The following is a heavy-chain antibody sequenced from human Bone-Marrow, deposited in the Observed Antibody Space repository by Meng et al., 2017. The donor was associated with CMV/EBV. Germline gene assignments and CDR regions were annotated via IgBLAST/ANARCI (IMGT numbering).Heavy chain of an antibody. CDR3: ARSSTAVFT. J-gene: IGHJ5*02. CDR1: GFTVSSAY. V-gene: IGHV3-53*01. D-gene: IGHD4-11*01. CDR2: IYSGGST. Sequence: LRLSCAASGFTVSSAYMGWVRQAPGKGLEWVSVIYSGGSTYYADSVKGRFTISRDNSKNTLYLQMNSLRAEDTAVYYCARSSTAVFTWGQGTLVTVSS.